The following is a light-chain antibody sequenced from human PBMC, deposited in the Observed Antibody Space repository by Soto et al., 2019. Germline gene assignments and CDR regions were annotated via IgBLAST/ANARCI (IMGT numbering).Light chain of an antibody. CDR2: DNN. V-gene: IGLV1-51*01. CDR1: SSNIGNNY. Sequence: SVLTQPPSVSAAPGHKVTISCSGSSSNIGNNYVSWYQQLPGTAPKLLIYDNNKRPSGIPDRFSCSKSGTSATLGITGLQTGDEADYYCGTWDSSLSAVVFGGGTQLTVL. J-gene: IGLJ2*01. CDR3: GTWDSSLSAVV.